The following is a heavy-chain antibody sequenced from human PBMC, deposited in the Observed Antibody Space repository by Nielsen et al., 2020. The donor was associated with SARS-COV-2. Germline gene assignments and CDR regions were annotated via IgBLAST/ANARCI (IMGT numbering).Heavy chain of an antibody. CDR1: GFTFDDYA. CDR2: ISWNSGSI. D-gene: IGHD6-19*01. V-gene: IGHV3-9*01. CDR3: AKDIEQWLLVDGYRRFDP. J-gene: IGHJ5*02. Sequence: GGSLRLSCAASGFTFDDYAMHWVRQAPGKGLDGVSGISWNSGSIGYADSVKGRFTISRDNAKNSLYLQMNSLRAEDTALYYCAKDIEQWLLVDGYRRFDPWGQGTLVTVSS.